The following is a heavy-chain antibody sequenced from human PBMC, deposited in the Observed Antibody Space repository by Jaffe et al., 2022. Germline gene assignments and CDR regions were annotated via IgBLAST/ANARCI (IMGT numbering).Heavy chain of an antibody. D-gene: IGHD1-26*01. CDR3: ARAPIVGITTGSLEY. CDR2: IYTSGIT. CDR1: GDSISSSNYY. V-gene: IGHV4-61*02. J-gene: IGHJ4*02. Sequence: QVQLQESGPGLVKPSQTLSLTCTVSGDSISSSNYYWNWIRQPAGKGLEWIGRIYTSGITHSKPSLRSRVTISIDTSKKQFSLRLTSVTAADTAVYYCARAPIVGITTGSLEYWGQGILVTVSS.